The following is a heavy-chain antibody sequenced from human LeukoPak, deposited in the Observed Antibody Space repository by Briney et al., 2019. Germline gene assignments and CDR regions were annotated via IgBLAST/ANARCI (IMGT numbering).Heavy chain of an antibody. D-gene: IGHD5-18*01. CDR2: IYYTGST. CDR1: GGSISTYY. V-gene: IGHV4-59*12. Sequence: PSETLSLTCTVSGGSISTYYWSWIRQSPGKGLEWIGYIYYTGSTYYNPSLKSRVTISLDTSKNQFYLKLSSVTAADTAVYYCVDTGMVTWGQGVQVTVSS. J-gene: IGHJ5*02. CDR3: VDTGMVT.